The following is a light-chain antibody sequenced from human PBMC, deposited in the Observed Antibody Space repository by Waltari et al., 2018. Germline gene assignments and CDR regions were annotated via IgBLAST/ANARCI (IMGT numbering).Light chain of an antibody. CDR1: SSNIGSNH. CDR3: GAWDDSLSGHYV. V-gene: IGLV1-47*01. Sequence: QSVLTQPPSASGTPGQRVTLSCSGSSSNIGSNHVYWYQQLPGMAPTLLIYRNDQRPSGVPDRFSGSKSGSSASLAISGLRSEDEADYYCGAWDDSLSGHYVFGTGTKVTVL. CDR2: RND. J-gene: IGLJ1*01.